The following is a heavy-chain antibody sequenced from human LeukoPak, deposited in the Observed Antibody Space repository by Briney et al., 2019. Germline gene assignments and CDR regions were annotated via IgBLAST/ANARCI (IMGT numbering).Heavy chain of an antibody. D-gene: IGHD6-19*01. Sequence: GGSLRLSCAASGFTFSSYAMHWVRQAPGKGLEWVAVISYDGSNKYYADSVKGRFTISRDNSKNTLYMQMNSLRAEDTAVYYCARILSSAWGELGYWGQGTLVTVSS. CDR2: ISYDGSNK. CDR1: GFTFSSYA. J-gene: IGHJ4*02. V-gene: IGHV3-30*04. CDR3: ARILSSAWGELGY.